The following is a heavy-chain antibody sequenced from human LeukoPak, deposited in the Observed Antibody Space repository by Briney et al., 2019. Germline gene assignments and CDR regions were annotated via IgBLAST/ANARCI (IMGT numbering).Heavy chain of an antibody. J-gene: IGHJ4*02. D-gene: IGHD3-10*01. CDR2: INNSSSTI. CDR1: GFTFSKYS. CDR3: ASPVLMVRGVIVDY. V-gene: IGHV3-48*04. Sequence: PGGSLRLSCAASGFTFSKYSMSWVRQAPGKGLEWVSFINNSSSTIYYADSVKGRFTISRDNAKNSLYLQMNSLRAEDTAAYYCASPVLMVRGVIVDYWGQGTLVTVSS.